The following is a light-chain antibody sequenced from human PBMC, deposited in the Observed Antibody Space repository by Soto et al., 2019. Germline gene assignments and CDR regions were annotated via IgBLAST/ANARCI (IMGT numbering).Light chain of an antibody. CDR3: QQYGDSPLT. V-gene: IGKV3-20*01. J-gene: IGKJ4*01. Sequence: EIVLTQSPGTLSLSPGERATLSCRASQSIYSNFLAWYKQHPGQAPRLLIYAASSRAPGIPDRFRGSGSGTDFTLTISRLEPEDSAVYICQQYGDSPLTFGGGTKVEIK. CDR2: AAS. CDR1: QSIYSNF.